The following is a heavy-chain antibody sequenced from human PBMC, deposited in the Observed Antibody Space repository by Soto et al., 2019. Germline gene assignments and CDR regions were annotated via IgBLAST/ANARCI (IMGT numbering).Heavy chain of an antibody. CDR2: ISAYNGNT. D-gene: IGHD5-18*01. CDR3: ARGQGDTAMVTYYYYYYGMDV. V-gene: IGHV1-18*01. Sequence: ASVKVSCXASGYTFTSYGISWVRQAPGQGLEWMGWISAYNGNTNYAQKLQGRVTMTTDTSTSTAYMELRSLRSDDTAVYYCARGQGDTAMVTYYYYYYGMDVWGQGTTVTVSS. J-gene: IGHJ6*02. CDR1: GYTFTSYG.